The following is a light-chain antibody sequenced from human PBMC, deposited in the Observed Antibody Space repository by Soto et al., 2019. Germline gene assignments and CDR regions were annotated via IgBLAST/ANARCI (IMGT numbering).Light chain of an antibody. V-gene: IGKV3-20*01. J-gene: IGKJ1*01. CDR3: QQYGSSPRT. CDR1: QSLPSSY. CDR2: GAS. Sequence: EILLTQSPGTLSVSPGERATLSCRASQSLPSSYLAWYQQRPGQAPRLLLYGASSRATGIPDRFSGSGSGTDFTLTISRLEPEDFAVYYCQQYGSSPRTFGQGTKVEIK.